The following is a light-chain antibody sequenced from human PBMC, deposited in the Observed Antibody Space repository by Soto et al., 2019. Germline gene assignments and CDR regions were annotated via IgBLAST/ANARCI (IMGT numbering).Light chain of an antibody. J-gene: IGLJ1*01. CDR1: SSDVGSYNR. CDR3: NSYTSTNTYV. CDR2: EVS. Sequence: QSVLTQPPSVSGSPGQSVTISCTGTSSDVGSYNRVSWYQQPPGTAPKPMIYEVSNRPSGVPDRFSGSKSGNTASLTISGLQAEDEADYYCNSYTSTNTYVFGTGTKLTVL. V-gene: IGLV2-18*02.